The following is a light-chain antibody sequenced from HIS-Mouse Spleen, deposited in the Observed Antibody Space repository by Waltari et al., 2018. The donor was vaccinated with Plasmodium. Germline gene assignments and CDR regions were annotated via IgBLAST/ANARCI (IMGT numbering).Light chain of an antibody. CDR1: SSVVGSYNL. CDR2: EGR. CDR3: CSYAGSSTFV. Sequence: QSALTQPASVSGSPGQSITISCTGTSSVVGSYNLVSWYQQHPGKAPKLMIYEGRKRPSGVSNRFSGSKSGNTASLTISVLQAEDEADYYCCSYAGSSTFVFGGGTKLTVL. J-gene: IGLJ3*02. V-gene: IGLV2-23*03.